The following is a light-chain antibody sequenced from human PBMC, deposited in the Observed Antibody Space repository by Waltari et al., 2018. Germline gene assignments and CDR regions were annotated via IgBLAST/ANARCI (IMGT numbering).Light chain of an antibody. CDR3: QQYGSSPLT. CDR2: GAS. J-gene: IGKJ4*01. V-gene: IGKV3-20*01. CDR1: QSVSSSS. Sequence: EIVLTQSPGTLSLSPGERATISCRASQSVSSSSLAWNQQKPGQAPRLLIYGASNRATGIPDRFSGSESGTDFTLTISRLEPEDFAVYYCQQYGSSPLTFGGGTKVEIK.